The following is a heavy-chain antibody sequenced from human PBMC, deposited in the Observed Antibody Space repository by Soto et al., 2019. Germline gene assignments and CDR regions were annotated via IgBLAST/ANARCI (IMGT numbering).Heavy chain of an antibody. V-gene: IGHV3-23*01. CDR2: ISGSGGST. CDR3: AKDQTGLPDYGDYLGSERGFDP. Sequence: GGSLRLSCAASGFTFSSYAMSWVRQAPGKGLEWVSAISGSGGSTYYADSVKGRFTISRDNSKNTLYLQMNSLRAEDTAVYYCAKDQTGLPDYGDYLGSERGFDPWGQGTLVTVSS. J-gene: IGHJ5*02. CDR1: GFTFSSYA. D-gene: IGHD4-17*01.